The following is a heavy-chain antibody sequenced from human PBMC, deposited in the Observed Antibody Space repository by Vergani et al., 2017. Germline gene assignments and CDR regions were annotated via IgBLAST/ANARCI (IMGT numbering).Heavy chain of an antibody. Sequence: QLQLQESGPGLVKPSETLSLTCTVSGGSISSSSYYWGWIRQPPGKGLEWIGSIYYSGSTYYNPSLKSRVTISVDTSKNQFSLKLSSVTAADTAVYYCARGGYYDFWSGYYRDNFDYWGQGTLVTVSS. D-gene: IGHD3-3*01. J-gene: IGHJ4*02. CDR2: IYYSGST. CDR3: ARGGYYDFWSGYYRDNFDY. CDR1: GGSISSSSYY. V-gene: IGHV4-39*01.